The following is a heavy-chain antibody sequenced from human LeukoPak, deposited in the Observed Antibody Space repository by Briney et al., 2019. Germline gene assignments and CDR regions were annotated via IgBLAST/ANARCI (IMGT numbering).Heavy chain of an antibody. D-gene: IGHD6-19*01. CDR2: ISGNGGTT. CDR1: GFTFSRYA. Sequence: PGGSLRLSCAGSGFTFSRYAMSWVRQAPGKGLEWVSGISGNGGTTYYADSVKGRFTISRDNSKNTLYLQMHSLRAEDTAVYYCARDSSGPAFWGQGTLVTVSS. V-gene: IGHV3-23*01. J-gene: IGHJ4*02. CDR3: ARDSSGPAF.